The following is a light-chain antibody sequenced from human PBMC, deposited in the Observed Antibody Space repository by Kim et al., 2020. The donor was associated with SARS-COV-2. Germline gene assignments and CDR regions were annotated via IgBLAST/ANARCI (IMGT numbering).Light chain of an antibody. CDR2: GNN. V-gene: IGLV1-40*01. J-gene: IGLJ3*02. CDR1: NSNSGTGYV. CDR3: QSYDISLSVWV. Sequence: VPIPCTGSNSNSGTGYVGLWYQQLPGTAPKLLIYGNNNRPSGVPDRFSGSKSGTSASLAITGLQAEDEAYYYCQSYDISLSVWVFGGGTQLTVL.